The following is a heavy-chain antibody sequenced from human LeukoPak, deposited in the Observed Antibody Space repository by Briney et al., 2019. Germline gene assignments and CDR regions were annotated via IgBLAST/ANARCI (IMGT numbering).Heavy chain of an antibody. V-gene: IGHV4-59*01. CDR3: ARIVSARRVYFDY. J-gene: IGHJ4*02. CDR1: GGSISSYY. D-gene: IGHD2/OR15-2a*01. Sequence: ETLSLTCTVSGGSISSYYWSWIRQPPGKGLEWIGYIYYSGSTNYNPSLKSRVTISVDTSKNQFSLKLSSVTAADTAVYYCARIVSARRVYFDYWGQGTLVTVSS. CDR2: IYYSGST.